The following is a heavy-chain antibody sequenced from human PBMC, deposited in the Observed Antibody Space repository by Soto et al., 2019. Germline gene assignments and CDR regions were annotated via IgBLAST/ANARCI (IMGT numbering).Heavy chain of an antibody. Sequence: ASVKVSCKASGYTFINYYMHWVRQAPGQGLEWMGIINPSGGSTSYADSVRGRFTISRDTSKNTVYLQLRSLRVEDTAIYYCAKDGSRKDDYWGQGTLVTVSS. J-gene: IGHJ4*02. CDR1: GYTFINYY. CDR2: INPSGGST. D-gene: IGHD6-13*01. V-gene: IGHV1-46*04. CDR3: AKDGSRKDDY.